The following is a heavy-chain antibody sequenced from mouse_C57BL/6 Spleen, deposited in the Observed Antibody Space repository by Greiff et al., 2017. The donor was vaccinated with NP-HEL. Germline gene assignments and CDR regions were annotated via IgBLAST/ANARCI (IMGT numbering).Heavy chain of an antibody. D-gene: IGHD5-1*01. CDR1: GYSITSGYY. CDR2: ISYDGSN. CDR3: ARVGFYLYAMDY. Sequence: EVKVEESGPGLVKPSQSLSLTCSVTGYSITSGYYWNWIRQFPGNKLEWMGYISYDGSNNYNPSLKNRISITRDTSKNQFFLKLNSVTTEDTATYYCARVGFYLYAMDYWGQGTSVTVSS. J-gene: IGHJ4*01. V-gene: IGHV3-6*01.